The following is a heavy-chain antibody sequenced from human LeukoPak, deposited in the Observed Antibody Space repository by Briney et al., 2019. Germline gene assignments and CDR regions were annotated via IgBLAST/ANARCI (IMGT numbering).Heavy chain of an antibody. CDR2: VYTSGSP. CDR3: AQDSHYYYYMDV. V-gene: IGHV4-4*07. Sequence: PSETLSLTCTVSSGSINSYYWTWIRQPAGKGLEWLGRVYTSGSPNYNPSLKGRVTMSLGTSKNQFSLKLRSVTAADTAVYYCAQDSHYYYYMDVWGKGTTVTVSS. J-gene: IGHJ6*03. CDR1: SGSINSYY.